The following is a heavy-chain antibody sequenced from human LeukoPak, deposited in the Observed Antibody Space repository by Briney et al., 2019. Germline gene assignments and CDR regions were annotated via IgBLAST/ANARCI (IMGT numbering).Heavy chain of an antibody. V-gene: IGHV4-59*08. J-gene: IGHJ5*02. CDR1: GGSISSYY. D-gene: IGHD2-2*01. CDR3: ARIDRGYCSSTSCYSSWFDP. Sequence: SETLSLTCTVSGGSISSYYWSWIRQPPGKGLEWIGYIYYSGSTNYNPSLKSRVTISVDTSKNQFSLKLSSVTAADRVVYCGARIDRGYCSSTSCYSSWFDPWGQGTLVTVSS. CDR2: IYYSGST.